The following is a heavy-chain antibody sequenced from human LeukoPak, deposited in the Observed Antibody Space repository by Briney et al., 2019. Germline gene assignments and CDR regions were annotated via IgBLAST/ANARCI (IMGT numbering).Heavy chain of an antibody. J-gene: IGHJ4*02. CDR1: GFTFSSYA. D-gene: IGHD1-26*01. CDR2: ISYDGSNK. Sequence: GGSLRLSCAASGFTFSSYAMHWVRQAPGKGLEWVAVISYDGSNKYYADSVEGRFTISRDNSKNTLYLQMNSLRAEDTAVYYCAREGLGASAFDYWGQGTLVTVSS. CDR3: AREGLGASAFDY. V-gene: IGHV3-30*04.